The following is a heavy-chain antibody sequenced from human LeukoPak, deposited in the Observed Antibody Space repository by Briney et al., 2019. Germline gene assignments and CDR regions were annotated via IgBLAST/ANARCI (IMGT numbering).Heavy chain of an antibody. CDR3: AREGAYYDSSGYDDY. D-gene: IGHD3-22*01. CDR1: GGSFSGYY. Sequence: PSETLSLTCAVYGGSFSGYYWSWIRQPPGKGLEWIGEINHSGSTNYNPSLKSRVTISVDTSKNQFSLKLSSVTAADTAVYYCAREGAYYDSSGYDDYWGQGTLVTVSS. V-gene: IGHV4-34*01. J-gene: IGHJ4*02. CDR2: INHSGST.